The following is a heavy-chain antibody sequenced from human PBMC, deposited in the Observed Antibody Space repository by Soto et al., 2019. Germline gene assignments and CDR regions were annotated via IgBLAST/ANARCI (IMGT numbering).Heavy chain of an antibody. CDR3: ARDHCSTISCYSAVDY. CDR1: GYTYTSYG. Sequence: QVQLVQSGAEVKKPGASVKVSCKASGYTYTSYGFIWVRQAPGQGLEWMGWISAYNGNTNYAQKLQGRVTMTTDTSTSTEYMELRSLRSDDTAVYYCARDHCSTISCYSAVDYWGQGTLVTVSS. CDR2: ISAYNGNT. V-gene: IGHV1-18*04. D-gene: IGHD2-2*02. J-gene: IGHJ4*02.